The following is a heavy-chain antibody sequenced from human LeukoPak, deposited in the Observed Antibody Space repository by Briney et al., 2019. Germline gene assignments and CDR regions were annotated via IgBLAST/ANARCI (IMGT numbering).Heavy chain of an antibody. V-gene: IGHV3-48*04. CDR3: ARDVAVYGDDAFDI. CDR2: ISSSSSTI. J-gene: IGHJ3*02. D-gene: IGHD5/OR15-5a*01. CDR1: GFTFSSYS. Sequence: GGSLRLSCAASGFTFSSYSMYWVRQAPGKGLEWVSYISSSSSTIYYADSVKGRFTISRDNAKNSLYLQMNSLRAEDTAVYYCARDVAVYGDDAFDIWGQGTMVTVSS.